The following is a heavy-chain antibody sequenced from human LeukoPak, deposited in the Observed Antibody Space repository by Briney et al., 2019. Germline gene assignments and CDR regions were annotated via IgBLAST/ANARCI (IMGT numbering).Heavy chain of an antibody. J-gene: IGHJ3*02. CDR1: GDSISSYY. D-gene: IGHD2-15*01. Sequence: PSETLSLTCTVSGDSISSYYWSWIRQPPGKGLEWIGYIYYSGSTNYSPSLNSRVTISADTSKNQFSLKLSSVTAADTAVYYCARGVVVAATRGFASDMGGERRMATVSS. CDR3: ARGVVVAATRGFASDM. CDR2: IYYSGST. V-gene: IGHV4-59*01.